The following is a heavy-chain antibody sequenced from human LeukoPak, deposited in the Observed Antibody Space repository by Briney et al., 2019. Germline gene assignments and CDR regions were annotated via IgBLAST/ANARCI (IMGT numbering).Heavy chain of an antibody. CDR2: IRYDGSNK. D-gene: IGHD1-26*01. CDR1: GFTFSIYA. V-gene: IGHV3-30*04. CDR3: ARDKTGASDY. Sequence: GTSLRLSCAASGFTFSIYAIQWVRQAPGKGLEWVAFIRYDGSNKYYADSVKGRFTISRDNAKNSLYLQMNSLRAEDTAVYYCARDKTGASDYWGQGTLVTVSS. J-gene: IGHJ4*02.